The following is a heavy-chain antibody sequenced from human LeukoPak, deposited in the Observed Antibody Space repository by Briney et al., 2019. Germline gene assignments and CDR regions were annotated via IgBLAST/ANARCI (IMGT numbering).Heavy chain of an antibody. CDR2: ISYDGSNK. D-gene: IGHD6-19*01. J-gene: IGHJ3*02. CDR1: GFTFSSYA. V-gene: IGHV3-30*04. CDR3: ARDSVGAVAGLGAFDI. Sequence: GGSLRLSCAASGFTFSSYAMHWVRQAPGKGLEWVAVISYDGSNKYYADSVKGRFTISRDNSKNTLYLQMNSLRAEDTAVYYCARDSVGAVAGLGAFDIWGQGTMVTVSS.